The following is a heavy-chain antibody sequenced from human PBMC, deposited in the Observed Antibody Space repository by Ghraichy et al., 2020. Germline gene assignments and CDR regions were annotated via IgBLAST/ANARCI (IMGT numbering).Heavy chain of an antibody. Sequence: GGSLRLSCAASGLTFSTYAMSWVRQAPGKGLEWLSSTTGSGSSSYYADSVKGRFTISRDNSKNTLYLQMNSLRVEDTAVYYCVGRGGTSSYCWGQGTLVTVSS. CDR3: VGRGGTSSYC. J-gene: IGHJ4*02. D-gene: IGHD6-6*01. CDR2: TTGSGSSS. V-gene: IGHV3-23*01. CDR1: GLTFSTYA.